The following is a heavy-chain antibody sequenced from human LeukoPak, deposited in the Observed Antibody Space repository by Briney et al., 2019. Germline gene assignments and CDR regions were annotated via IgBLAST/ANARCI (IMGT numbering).Heavy chain of an antibody. Sequence: PSQTLSLTCTVAGRSISNYYWSWLRQPAGKGLEWLGRIYTSGSTNYNYNPSLKSRVTMSVDTSKNQISLKLSSGTAADTAVYYCARAPTGVGATLFDYWGQGTLVTVSS. D-gene: IGHD1-26*01. CDR2: IYTSGST. CDR1: GRSISNYY. V-gene: IGHV4-4*07. CDR3: ARAPTGVGATLFDY. J-gene: IGHJ4*02.